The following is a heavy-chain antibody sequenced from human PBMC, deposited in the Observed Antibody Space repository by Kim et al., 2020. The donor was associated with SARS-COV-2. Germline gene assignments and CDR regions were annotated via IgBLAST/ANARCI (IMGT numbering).Heavy chain of an antibody. Sequence: GGSLRLSCAASGFTFSSYSMNWVRQAPGKGLEWVSSISSSSSYIYYADSVKGRFTISRDNAKNSLYLQMNSLRAEDTAVYYCASNTGHYSSSWYGLLGDYWGQGTLVTVSS. CDR2: ISSSSSYI. V-gene: IGHV3-21*01. CDR1: GFTFSSYS. J-gene: IGHJ4*02. CDR3: ASNTGHYSSSWYGLLGDY. D-gene: IGHD6-13*01.